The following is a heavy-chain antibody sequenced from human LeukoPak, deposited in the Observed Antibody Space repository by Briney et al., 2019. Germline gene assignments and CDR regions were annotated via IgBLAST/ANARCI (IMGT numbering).Heavy chain of an antibody. Sequence: GGSLRLSCAASGFTFSSYEMNWVRQAPWKGLEWVSYISSSGSTIYYADSVKGRFTISRDNAKNSLYLQMSSLRAEDTAVYYCASSQQLWFARFDYWGQGTLVTVSS. CDR3: ASSQQLWFARFDY. V-gene: IGHV3-48*03. D-gene: IGHD5-18*01. CDR1: GFTFSSYE. J-gene: IGHJ4*02. CDR2: ISSSGSTI.